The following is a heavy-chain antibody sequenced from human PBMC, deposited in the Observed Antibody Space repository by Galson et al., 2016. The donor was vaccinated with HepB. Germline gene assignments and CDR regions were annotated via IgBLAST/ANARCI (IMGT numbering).Heavy chain of an antibody. Sequence: SLRLSCAASGFPFSSYAMAWLRQAPGKGLEWVSALSASGDRTFYADSVKGRLIISRDNSKNTLSLQMNSLRIEDTAVYYCVQGSTAPAVWGRGTTVTVSP. CDR3: VQGSTAPAV. J-gene: IGHJ6*04. CDR1: GFPFSSYA. CDR2: LSASGDRT. V-gene: IGHV3-23*01. D-gene: IGHD1-26*01.